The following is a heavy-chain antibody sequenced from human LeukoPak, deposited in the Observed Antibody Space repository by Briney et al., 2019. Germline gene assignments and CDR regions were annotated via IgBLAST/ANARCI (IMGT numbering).Heavy chain of an antibody. CDR2: ISYDGSNK. D-gene: IGHD7-27*01. Sequence: PGGSLRLSCAASGFTFSSYAMHWVRQAPGKGLEWVAVISYDGSNKYYADSVKGRFTISRDNSKNTLYLQMNSLRAEDTAVYYCARDRGWGYYFDYWGQGTLVTVSS. V-gene: IGHV3-30-3*01. CDR1: GFTFSSYA. J-gene: IGHJ4*02. CDR3: ARDRGWGYYFDY.